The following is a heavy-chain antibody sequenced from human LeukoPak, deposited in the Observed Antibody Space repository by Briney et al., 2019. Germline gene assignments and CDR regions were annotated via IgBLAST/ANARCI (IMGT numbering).Heavy chain of an antibody. CDR1: GGSFSGYY. D-gene: IGHD6-6*01. Sequence: SETLSLTCAVYGGSFSGYYWSWIRQPPGKGLEWIGEINHSGSTNYNPSLKSRVTISVDTSKNQFSLKLSSVTAADTAVYYCARGRSSSSLHVEFDYWGQGTLVTVSS. J-gene: IGHJ4*02. CDR3: ARGRSSSSLHVEFDY. V-gene: IGHV4-34*01. CDR2: INHSGST.